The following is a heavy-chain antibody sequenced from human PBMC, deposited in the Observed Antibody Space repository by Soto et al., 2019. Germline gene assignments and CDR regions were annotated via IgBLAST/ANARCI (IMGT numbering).Heavy chain of an antibody. V-gene: IGHV1-18*01. CDR3: AKGEAAYCYGPTRGCNFDY. Sequence: ASVKVSCKASGYTFTSYAISWVRQAPGQGLEWMGWLSANNGNTNYAQKLQGRVTMTTDTSTSTAYMELRSLRSDDTALYYCAKGEAAYCYGPTRGCNFDYWGQGTLVTVSS. CDR2: LSANNGNT. CDR1: GYTFTSYA. J-gene: IGHJ4*02. D-gene: IGHD2-21*01.